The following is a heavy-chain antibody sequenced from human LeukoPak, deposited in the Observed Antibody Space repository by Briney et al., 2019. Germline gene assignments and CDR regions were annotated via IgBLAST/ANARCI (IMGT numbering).Heavy chain of an antibody. D-gene: IGHD2-2*01. Sequence: GGSLRLSCAASGFTFRSYSMHWVRHVPGKGLVWVSRLNTDGSSTTYADSVKGRFTISRDNAKNTLYMQMNSLRAENSAVYYCARDTSSAFDYWGQGTLVTVSS. J-gene: IGHJ4*02. CDR3: ARDTSSAFDY. CDR2: LNTDGSST. V-gene: IGHV3-74*01. CDR1: GFTFRSYS.